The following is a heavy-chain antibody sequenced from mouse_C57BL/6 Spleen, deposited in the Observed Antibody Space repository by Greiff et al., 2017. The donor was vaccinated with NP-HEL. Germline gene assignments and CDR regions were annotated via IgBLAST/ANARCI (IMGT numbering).Heavy chain of an antibody. J-gene: IGHJ2*01. CDR1: GYTFTSYW. V-gene: IGHV1-64*01. Sequence: VQLQQSGAELVKPGASVKLSCKASGYTFTSYWMHWVKQRPGQGLEWIGMIHPNSGSTNYNEKFKSKATLTVDKSSSTAYMQLSSLTSEDSAVYYCARLGWLLRGDNFDYWGQGTTLTVSS. CDR3: ARLGWLLRGDNFDY. CDR2: IHPNSGST. D-gene: IGHD2-3*01.